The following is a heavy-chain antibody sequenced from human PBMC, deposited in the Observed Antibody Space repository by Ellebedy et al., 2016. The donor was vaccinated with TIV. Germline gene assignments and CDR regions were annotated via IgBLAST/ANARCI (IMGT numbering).Heavy chain of an antibody. Sequence: GESLKISCKGSGYSFTSYWIGWVRQMPGKGLEWMGIIYPGDSGTRYSPSFQGQVTISADKSISTAYLQWSSLKASDTAMYYCARRAYCGGDCYSGLLDYWGQGTLVTVSS. J-gene: IGHJ4*02. V-gene: IGHV5-51*01. D-gene: IGHD2-21*02. CDR3: ARRAYCGGDCYSGLLDY. CDR1: GYSFTSYW. CDR2: IYPGDSGT.